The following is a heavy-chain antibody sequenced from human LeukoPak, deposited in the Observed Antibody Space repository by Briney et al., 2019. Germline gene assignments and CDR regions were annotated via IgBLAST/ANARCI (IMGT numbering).Heavy chain of an antibody. V-gene: IGHV4-31*03. J-gene: IGHJ5*02. D-gene: IGHD6-13*01. CDR1: GGSISSGGYY. CDR2: IYYSGST. Sequence: SQTLSLTCTVSGGSISSGGYYWSWIRQHPGKGLEWIGYIYYSGSTYYNPSLKSRVTISVDTSKNQFSLKLSSVTAADTAVYYCARVRAAAGTPYWFDPWGQGTLVTVSS. CDR3: ARVRAAAGTPYWFDP.